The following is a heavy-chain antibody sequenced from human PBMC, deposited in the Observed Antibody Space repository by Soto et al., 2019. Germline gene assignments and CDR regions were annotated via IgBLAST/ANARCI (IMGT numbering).Heavy chain of an antibody. CDR1: GFTFSSYA. CDR3: AKASTSITLFGVVTLN. V-gene: IGHV3-23*01. D-gene: IGHD3-3*01. Sequence: GGSLRLSCAASGFTFSSYAMSWVRQAPGKGLEWVSAISGSGGSTYYADSVKGRFTISRDNSKNTLYLQMNSLRAEDTAVYYCAKASTSITLFGVVTLNRGQATLVSVSS. J-gene: IGHJ4*02. CDR2: ISGSGGST.